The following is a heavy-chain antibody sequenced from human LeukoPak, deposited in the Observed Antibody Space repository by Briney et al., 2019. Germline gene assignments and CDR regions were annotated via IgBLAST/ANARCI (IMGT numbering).Heavy chain of an antibody. Sequence: PGRSLRLSCAASGFTFSSYAMHWVRQAPGKGLEWVAVISYDGSNKYYADSVKGRFTISRDNSKNTLYLQMNSLRAEDTAVYYCVKDYPRIGVTGTTSFFDYWGQGNLVTVSS. V-gene: IGHV3-30-3*01. CDR3: VKDYPRIGVTGTTSFFDY. J-gene: IGHJ4*02. CDR2: ISYDGSNK. D-gene: IGHD1-7*01. CDR1: GFTFSSYA.